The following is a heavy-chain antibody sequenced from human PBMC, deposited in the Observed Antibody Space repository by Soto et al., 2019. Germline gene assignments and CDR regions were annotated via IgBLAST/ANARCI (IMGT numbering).Heavy chain of an antibody. CDR2: INAGNGNT. CDR3: ARPLDPLGYCSSTSCYALVY. J-gene: IGHJ4*02. D-gene: IGHD2-2*01. Sequence: ASVKVSCKASGYTFTSYAMHWVRQAPGQRLEWMGWINAGNGNTKYSQKFQGRVTITRDTSASTAYMELSSLRSEDTAVYYCARPLDPLGYCSSTSCYALVYWGQGTLVTVPS. V-gene: IGHV1-3*01. CDR1: GYTFTSYA.